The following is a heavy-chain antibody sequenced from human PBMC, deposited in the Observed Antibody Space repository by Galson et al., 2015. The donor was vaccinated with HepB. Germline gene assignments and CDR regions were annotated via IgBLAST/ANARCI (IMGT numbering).Heavy chain of an antibody. D-gene: IGHD2/OR15-2a*01. CDR2: IDPSDSNT. Sequence: QSGAEVKKPGESLRISCKASGYSFTNYWITWVRQMPGKGLEWMGRIDPSDSNTNYRLSFQDHVTISVDKSISTAYLQWSSLKASDTAMYYCARTRSLIANPCQNTVSFDIWGQGTMVTGAS. CDR1: GYSFTNYW. J-gene: IGHJ3*02. V-gene: IGHV5-10-1*01. CDR3: ARTRSLIANPCQNTVSFDI.